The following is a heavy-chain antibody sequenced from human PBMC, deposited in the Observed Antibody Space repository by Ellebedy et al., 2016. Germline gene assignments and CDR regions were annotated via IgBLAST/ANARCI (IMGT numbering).Heavy chain of an antibody. CDR1: GFTFSDYY. V-gene: IGHV3-11*01. Sequence: GESPKISCAASGFTFSDYYMSWIRRAPGKGLEWVSYISSSGSTIYYADSVKGRFTISRDNAKNSLYLQMNSLRAEDTAVYYCARFHRGFDPWGQGTLVTVSS. CDR2: ISSSGSTI. CDR3: ARFHRGFDP. J-gene: IGHJ5*02.